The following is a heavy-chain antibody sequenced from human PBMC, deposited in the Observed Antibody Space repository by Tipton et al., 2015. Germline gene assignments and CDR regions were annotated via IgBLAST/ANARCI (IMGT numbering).Heavy chain of an antibody. CDR2: IYPGDSDT. V-gene: IGHV5-51*01. J-gene: IGHJ4*02. CDR3: ARSVSPAVISFDY. Sequence: QLVQSGAEVKKPGASVKVSCKASGYTFTSYGISWVRQMPGKGLECMGIIYPGDSDTRYSPSFQGQVTISADKSISTAYPQWSSLNASDTAMYYCARSVSPAVISFDYWGRGTLVTVSS. D-gene: IGHD2-2*01. CDR1: GYTFTSYG.